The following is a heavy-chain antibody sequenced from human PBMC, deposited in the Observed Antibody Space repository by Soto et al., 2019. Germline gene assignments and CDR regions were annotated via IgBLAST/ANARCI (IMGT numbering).Heavy chain of an antibody. D-gene: IGHD3-16*01. V-gene: IGHV4-59*01. CDR1: GGSISSYY. J-gene: IGHJ4*02. Sequence: SETLSLTCTVSGGSISSYYWSWIRQPPGKGLEWIGYIYYSGSTNYNPSLKSRVTISRDNSKNMLYLQMGSLRVEDTAVYYCARDGRAYDYWGRGTLVTVSS. CDR3: ARDGRAYDY. CDR2: IYYSGST.